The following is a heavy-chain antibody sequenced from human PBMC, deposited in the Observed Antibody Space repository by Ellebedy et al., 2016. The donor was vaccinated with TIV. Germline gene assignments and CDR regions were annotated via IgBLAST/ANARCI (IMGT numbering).Heavy chain of an antibody. CDR3: ARSTVGCGFEI. V-gene: IGHV2-70*04. J-gene: IGHJ3*02. CDR1: GFSLRPTRVG. D-gene: IGHD4-11*01. Sequence: SGPTLMKPTQTLTLTCTSSGFSLRPTRVGVSWIRQPPGKALEWLARIDWDDDKFYSPSLRTRLSISKDTSKNQVVLTITNVDPVDTATYYCARSTVGCGFEIWGQGTRVSVSS. CDR2: IDWDDDK.